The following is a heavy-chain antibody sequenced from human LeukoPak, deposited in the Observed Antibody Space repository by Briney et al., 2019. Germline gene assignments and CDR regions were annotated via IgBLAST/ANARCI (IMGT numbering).Heavy chain of an antibody. CDR1: GFTFSSYA. CDR2: ISGSGGST. V-gene: IGHV3-23*01. CDR3: AKGSITVPGTHEY. D-gene: IGHD6-19*01. Sequence: GGSLRLSCADSGFTFSSYAMNWVRQAPGEGLEWVSAISGSGGSTYYADSVKGRFTISRDNSKNTLYLQMNSLRAEDTAVYYCAKGSITVPGTHEYWGQGTLVTVSS. J-gene: IGHJ4*02.